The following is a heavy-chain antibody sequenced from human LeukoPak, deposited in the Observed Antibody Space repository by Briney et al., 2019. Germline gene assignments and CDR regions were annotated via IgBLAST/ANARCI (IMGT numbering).Heavy chain of an antibody. CDR3: ARSNWNYVTDAFDI. CDR1: GFNFINAW. V-gene: IGHV3-48*01. D-gene: IGHD1-7*01. CDR2: ISSSSSTI. J-gene: IGHJ3*02. Sequence: GGSLRLSCATSGFNFINAWLNWVRQAPGKGLEWVSYISSSSSTIYYADSVKGRFTISRDNAKNSLYLQMNSLRAEDTAVYYCARSNWNYVTDAFDIWGQGTMVTVSS.